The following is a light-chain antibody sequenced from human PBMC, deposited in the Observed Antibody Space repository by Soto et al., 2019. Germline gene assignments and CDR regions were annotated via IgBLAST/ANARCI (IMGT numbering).Light chain of an antibody. CDR2: ENN. J-gene: IGLJ1*01. Sequence: QSVLTQLPSVSAAPGQRVTISCSGSSSNIGNNYVSWYQQLPGTAPKLLIYENNKRPSGIPDRFSGSKSGTSATLGITGLQTGDEADYYCGTWDSSLSAYVLGTGTKLTVL. CDR1: SSNIGNNY. V-gene: IGLV1-51*02. CDR3: GTWDSSLSAYV.